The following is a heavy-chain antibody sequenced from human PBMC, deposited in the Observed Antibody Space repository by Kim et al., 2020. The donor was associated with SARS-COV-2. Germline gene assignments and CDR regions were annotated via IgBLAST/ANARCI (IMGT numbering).Heavy chain of an antibody. V-gene: IGHV1-2*02. CDR1: GYTFTGYY. CDR3: ARSRPPPRGVRNWFDT. D-gene: IGHD3-10*01. CDR2: INPNSGGT. Sequence: ASVKVSCKASGYTFTGYYMHWVRQAPGQGLEWMGWINPNSGGTNYAQKFQGRVTMTRDTSISTAYMELSRLRSDDTAVYYCARSRPPPRGVRNWFDTWGQGTLVTVSS. J-gene: IGHJ5*02.